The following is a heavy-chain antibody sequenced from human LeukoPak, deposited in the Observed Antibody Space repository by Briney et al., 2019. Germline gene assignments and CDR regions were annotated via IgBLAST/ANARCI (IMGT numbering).Heavy chain of an antibody. CDR1: GGSISSGSYY. D-gene: IGHD3-22*01. J-gene: IGHJ3*01. Sequence: SETLSLTCTVSGGSISSGSYYWSWIRQPAGKGLEWIGRIYTSGSTNYNPSLKSRVTISVDTSKNQFSLKLSSVTAADTAVYYCARLEPPYYFESSFTVWGQGTMVTVSS. CDR2: IYTSGST. CDR3: ARLEPPYYFESSFTV. V-gene: IGHV4-61*02.